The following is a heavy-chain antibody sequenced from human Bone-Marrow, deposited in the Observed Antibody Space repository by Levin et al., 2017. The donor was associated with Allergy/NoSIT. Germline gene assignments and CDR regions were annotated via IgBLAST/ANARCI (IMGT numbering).Heavy chain of an antibody. D-gene: IGHD3-22*01. V-gene: IGHV1-2*02. CDR3: ARLSHYNDSC. Sequence: GESLKISCKASGYTFTGYYLHWVRQAPGQGPEWMGWINPNSGGPNYAQKFQGRVTMTRDKSISTAYMELSRLRSDDTAVYYCARLSHYNDSCWGPGTLVTVSS. J-gene: IGHJ4*02. CDR1: GYTFTGYY. CDR2: INPNSGGP.